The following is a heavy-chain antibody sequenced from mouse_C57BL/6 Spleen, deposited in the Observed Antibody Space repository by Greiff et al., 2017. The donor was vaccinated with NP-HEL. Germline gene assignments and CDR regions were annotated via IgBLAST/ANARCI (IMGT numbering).Heavy chain of an antibody. CDR1: GFTFSSYA. CDR2: ISDGGSYT. J-gene: IGHJ3*01. V-gene: IGHV5-4*01. Sequence: EVQRVESGGGLVKPGGSLKLSCAASGFTFSSYAMSWVRQTPETRLEWVATISDGGSYTYYPDNVKGRFNISRHNDKNQLYLQMRHLKSEDTAMYYCANLAWFTYWGQGTLVTVSA. D-gene: IGHD2-10*02. CDR3: ANLAWFTY.